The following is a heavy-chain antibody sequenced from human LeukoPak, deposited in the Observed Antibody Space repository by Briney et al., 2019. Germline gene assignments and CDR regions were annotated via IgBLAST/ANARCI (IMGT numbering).Heavy chain of an antibody. CDR2: ISYDGSNK. Sequence: GGSLRLSCAASGFTFSSYAMHWVRQAPGKGLEWVAVISYDGSNKYYADSVKGRFTISRDNSKNTLYLQMNSLRAEDTAVYYCARVTAMVPDYWGQGTLVTASS. J-gene: IGHJ4*02. CDR1: GFTFSSYA. V-gene: IGHV3-30-3*01. CDR3: ARVTAMVPDY. D-gene: IGHD5-18*01.